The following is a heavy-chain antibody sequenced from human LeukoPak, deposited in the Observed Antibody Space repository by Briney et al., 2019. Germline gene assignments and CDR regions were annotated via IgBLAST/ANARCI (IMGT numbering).Heavy chain of an antibody. CDR3: ASRRYSSGWYSNWFDP. CDR2: INHSGST. V-gene: IGHV4-34*01. D-gene: IGHD6-19*01. CDR1: GGSFSGYY. Sequence: PSETLSLTCAVYGGSFSGYYWSWIRQPPGKGLEWIGEINHSGSTNYNPSLKSRVTISVDTSKNQFSLKLSCVTAADTAVYYCASRRYSSGWYSNWFDPWGQGTLVTVSS. J-gene: IGHJ5*02.